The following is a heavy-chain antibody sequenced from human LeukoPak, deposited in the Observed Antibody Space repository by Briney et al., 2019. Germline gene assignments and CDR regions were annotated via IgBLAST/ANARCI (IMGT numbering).Heavy chain of an antibody. Sequence: ASVKVSCKASGYTFTSYDINWVRQAAGQGPELMGWINPNSYNKAYTGKFQGRLTMTTNTSTTTVYMELSSLRSEDTAIYYCARGATFQRQALAYWGQGTLVIVSS. CDR2: INPNSYNK. V-gene: IGHV1-8*01. CDR1: GYTFTSYD. D-gene: IGHD3-16*01. J-gene: IGHJ4*02. CDR3: ARGATFQRQALAY.